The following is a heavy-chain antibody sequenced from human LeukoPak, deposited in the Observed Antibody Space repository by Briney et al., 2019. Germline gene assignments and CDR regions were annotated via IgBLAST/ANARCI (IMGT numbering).Heavy chain of an antibody. Sequence: SETLSLTCTVSGGSISSYYWSWIRQPPGKGLEWIGYIYYSGSTNYNPSLKSRVTLSVDTSKNQFSLKLSSVTAADTAVYYCARGRYYYDSSGYYYDDYFDYWGQGTLVTVSS. V-gene: IGHV4-59*08. D-gene: IGHD3-22*01. CDR1: GGSISSYY. J-gene: IGHJ4*02. CDR3: ARGRYYYDSSGYYYDDYFDY. CDR2: IYYSGST.